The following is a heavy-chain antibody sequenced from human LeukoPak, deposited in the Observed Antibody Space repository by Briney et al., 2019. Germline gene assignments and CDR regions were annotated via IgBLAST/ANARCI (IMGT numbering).Heavy chain of an antibody. D-gene: IGHD5-24*01. CDR3: ARDGVEMATIMRFDD. CDR2: LSSGSSYI. Sequence: PGGSLRLSCAASGFTFSSYSMNWVRQAPGKGLEWVSSLSSGSSYIYYADSVKGRFTISRDNAKNSLYLQMNSLRAEDTAVYYCARDGVEMATIMRFDDWGQGTLVTVSS. V-gene: IGHV3-21*01. J-gene: IGHJ4*02. CDR1: GFTFSSYS.